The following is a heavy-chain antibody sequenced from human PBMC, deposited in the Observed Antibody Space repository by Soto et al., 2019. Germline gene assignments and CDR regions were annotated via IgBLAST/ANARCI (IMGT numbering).Heavy chain of an antibody. CDR3: ARESEDLTSNFDY. CDR2: ISRTTNYI. CDR1: VFTFTRYS. Sequence: GGSLLLSCAASVFTFTRYSMNWVRQAPGKGLEWVSSISRTTNYIYYGDSMKGRFTISRDNAKNSLYLEMNSLRAEDTAVYYCARESEDLTSNFDYWGQGTLVTVSS. J-gene: IGHJ4*02. V-gene: IGHV3-21*06.